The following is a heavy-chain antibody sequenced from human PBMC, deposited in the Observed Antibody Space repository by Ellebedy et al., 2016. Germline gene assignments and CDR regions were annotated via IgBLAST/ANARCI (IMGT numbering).Heavy chain of an antibody. V-gene: IGHV4-4*02. CDR3: ARAPGKSSSWYAPYYYYGMDV. CDR1: GGSISSSNW. Sequence: SETLSLTCAVSGGSISSSNWWSWVRQPPGKGLEWIGEIYHSGSTNYNPSLKSRVTISVDKSKNQFSLKLSSVTAADTAVYYCARAPGKSSSWYAPYYYYGMDVWGQGTTVTVSS. CDR2: IYHSGST. J-gene: IGHJ6*02. D-gene: IGHD6-13*01.